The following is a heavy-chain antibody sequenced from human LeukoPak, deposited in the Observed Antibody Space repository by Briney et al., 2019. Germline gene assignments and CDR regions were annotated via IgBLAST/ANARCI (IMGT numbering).Heavy chain of an antibody. V-gene: IGHV4-59*01. D-gene: IGHD1-1*01. J-gene: IGHJ4*02. Sequence: SETLSLTCTVSGGSISSYYWNWIRQPPGKGLEWIGYIYYSGSTNYDPSLKSRVTISVDTSKNQFSLKLSSVTAADTAVYYCARAGIAGTTFDYWGQGTLVTVSS. CDR2: IYYSGST. CDR1: GGSISSYY. CDR3: ARAGIAGTTFDY.